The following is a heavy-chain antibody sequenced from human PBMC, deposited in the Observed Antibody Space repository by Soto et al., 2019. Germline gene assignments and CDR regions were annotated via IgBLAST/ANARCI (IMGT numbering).Heavy chain of an antibody. CDR1: GFTFSTYA. V-gene: IGHV3-30-3*01. J-gene: IGHJ4*02. CDR2: ISDDGNTK. CDR3: ASSYFYDSGGHYPFDY. D-gene: IGHD3-22*01. Sequence: QVQLVESGGGVVQPGTSLRLSCAASGFTFSTYAMYWVRQAPGRGLEWVAVISDDGNTKYYADSVKGRFTISRDNSRNTLYLQIYSLRAEDAAVYYCASSYFYDSGGHYPFDYWGQGTRVTVSS.